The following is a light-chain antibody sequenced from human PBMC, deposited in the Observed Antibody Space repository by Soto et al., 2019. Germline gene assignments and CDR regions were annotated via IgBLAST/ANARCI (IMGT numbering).Light chain of an antibody. CDR1: SSNIGGDT. V-gene: IGLV1-44*01. CDR2: TNN. Sequence: QAVVTQPPSVSGTPGQTVTISCSGSSSNIGGDTVSWYQQLPGTAPKLLIFTNNQRPSGVPDRFSGSKSGTSASLAITGLQSEDEADYYCAAWDDSRNVWVFGGGTKVTVL. J-gene: IGLJ3*02. CDR3: AAWDDSRNVWV.